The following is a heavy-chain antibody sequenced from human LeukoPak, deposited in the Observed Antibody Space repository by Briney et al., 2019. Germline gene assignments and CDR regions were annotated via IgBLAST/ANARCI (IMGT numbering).Heavy chain of an antibody. CDR2: ISSSSSYI. V-gene: IGHV3-21*01. CDR3: ARVSSSSPEGYYFDY. Sequence: PGGSLRLSCTASGFTFGDNAMTWVRQAPGKGLEWVSSISSSSSYIYYADSVKGRFTISRDNAKNSLYLQMNSLRAEDTAVYYCARVSSSSPEGYYFDYWGQGTLVTVSS. CDR1: GFTFGDNA. D-gene: IGHD6-6*01. J-gene: IGHJ4*02.